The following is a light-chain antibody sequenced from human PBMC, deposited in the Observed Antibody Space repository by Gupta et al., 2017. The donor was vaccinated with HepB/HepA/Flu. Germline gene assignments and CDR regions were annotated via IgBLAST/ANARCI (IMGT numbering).Light chain of an antibody. CDR3: QQDKRPIT. CDR2: DAC. V-gene: IGKV3-15*01. J-gene: IGKJ4*01. Sequence: EIVMTQSPATLSVSPRTRVTLSCRASESIGTNLAWYQQKPGQSPRLLVYDACKTASGVPARFRGSGYEKEFTLTSSGRQYEDCAFYYGQQDKRPITFGRGTKVDIK. CDR1: ESIGTN.